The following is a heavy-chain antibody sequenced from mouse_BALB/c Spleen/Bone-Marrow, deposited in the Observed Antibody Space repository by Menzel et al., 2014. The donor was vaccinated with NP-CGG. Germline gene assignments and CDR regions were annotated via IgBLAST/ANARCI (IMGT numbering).Heavy chain of an antibody. CDR1: GFSLTSYG. D-gene: IGHD4-1*01. J-gene: IGHJ3*01. V-gene: IGHV2-9*02. CDR3: ARELGAWFAY. Sequence: VQGVESGPGLVAPSQSLSITCTVSGFSLTSYGVHWVRQPPGKGLEWLGIIWAGGNTNYNSALMSRLSISKDNSKSQVFLKMNSLQTDDTAMYYCARELGAWFAYWGQGTLVTVSA. CDR2: IWAGGNT.